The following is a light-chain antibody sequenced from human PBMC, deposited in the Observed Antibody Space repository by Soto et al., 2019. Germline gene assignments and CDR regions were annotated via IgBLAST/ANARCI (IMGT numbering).Light chain of an antibody. CDR1: SGHSNYA. CDR3: QTWDTGIAV. J-gene: IGLJ7*01. V-gene: IGLV4-69*01. CDR2: LNSDGSH. Sequence: QLVLTQSPSASASLGASVKLTCTLSSGHSNYAIAWHQQQPEKGPRYLMKLNSDGSHNKGDGIPDRFSGSSSGAERYLTIASLQSEDEADYYWQTWDTGIAVFGGGTQLTVL.